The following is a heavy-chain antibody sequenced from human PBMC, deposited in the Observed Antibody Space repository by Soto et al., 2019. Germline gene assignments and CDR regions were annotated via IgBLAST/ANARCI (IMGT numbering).Heavy chain of an antibody. V-gene: IGHV1-8*01. J-gene: IGHJ3*02. CDR2: MNPNSGNT. D-gene: IGHD4-17*01. Sequence: ASVKVSCKAAGYTFTSYDINWVRQATGQGLEWMGWMNPNSGNTGYAQKFQGRVTMTRNTSISTAYMELSSLRSEDTAVYYCARSFNDYGDAFDIWGQGTMVTVSS. CDR3: ARSFNDYGDAFDI. CDR1: GYTFTSYD.